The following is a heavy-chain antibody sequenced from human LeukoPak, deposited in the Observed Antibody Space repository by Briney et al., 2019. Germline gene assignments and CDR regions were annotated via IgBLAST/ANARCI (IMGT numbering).Heavy chain of an antibody. V-gene: IGHV4-30-2*01. CDR2: IYHSGST. J-gene: IGHJ4*02. D-gene: IGHD6-13*01. CDR1: GGSISSGGYY. Sequence: SETLSLTCTVSGGSISSGGYYWSWIRQPPGKGLEWIGYIYHSGSTYYNPSLKSRVTISIDTSKNQFSLRLNSVTAADTAVYYCARSVKGIAAEVDYWGQGTLVTVSS. CDR3: ARSVKGIAAEVDY.